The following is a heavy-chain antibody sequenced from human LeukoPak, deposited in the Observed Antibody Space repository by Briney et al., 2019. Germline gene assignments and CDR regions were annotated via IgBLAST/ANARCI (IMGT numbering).Heavy chain of an antibody. CDR3: ARGLCQLLYTIRVQPFDY. CDR1: GGTFSSYA. V-gene: IGHV1-69*13. Sequence: EASVKVSCKASGGTFSSYAISWVRQAPGQGLEWMGGIIPIFGTANYAQKFQGRVTITADESTSTAYMELSILRSEDTAGCYWARGLCQLLYTIRVQPFDYWGQGNVVTDSS. J-gene: IGHJ4*02. D-gene: IGHD2-2*02. CDR2: IIPIFGTA.